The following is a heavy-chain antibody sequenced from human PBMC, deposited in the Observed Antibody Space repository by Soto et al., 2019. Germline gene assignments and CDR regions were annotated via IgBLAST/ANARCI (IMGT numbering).Heavy chain of an antibody. D-gene: IGHD6-6*01. Sequence: SVKVSCKASGGTFSSYAISWVRQAPGQGLEWMGGIIPIFGTANYAQKFQGRVTITADKSTSTAYMELSSLRSEDTAVYYCARGIAARGYYFDYWGQGTLVTVSS. CDR2: IIPIFGTA. CDR3: ARGIAARGYYFDY. J-gene: IGHJ4*02. V-gene: IGHV1-69*06. CDR1: GGTFSSYA.